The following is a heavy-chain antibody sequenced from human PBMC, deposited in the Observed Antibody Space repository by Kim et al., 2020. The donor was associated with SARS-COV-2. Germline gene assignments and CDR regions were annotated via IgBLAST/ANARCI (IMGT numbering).Heavy chain of an antibody. J-gene: IGHJ4*02. CDR3: TRGGHCSGGSRYREFDY. CDR2: IRSKAYGGTT. V-gene: IGHV3-49*03. D-gene: IGHD2-15*01. Sequence: GGSLRLSCTASGFTFGDYAMSWFRQAPGKGLEWVGFIRSKAYGGTTEYAASVKGRFTISRDDSKSIAYLQMNSLKTEDTAVYYCTRGGHCSGGSRYREFDYWGQGTLVTVSS. CDR1: GFTFGDYA.